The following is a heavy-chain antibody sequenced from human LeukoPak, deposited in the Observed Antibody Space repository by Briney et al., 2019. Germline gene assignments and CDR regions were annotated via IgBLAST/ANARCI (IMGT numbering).Heavy chain of an antibody. CDR1: GGSISSHY. Sequence: PETLSLTCTVSGGSISSHYWSWIRQPPGKGLEFIGYISYSGSTNYSPSLKSRVTMSIDTSKNQFSLKLSSVTAADTAVYYCARVSYYGSGSYCFDPWGQGTLVTVSS. CDR3: ARVSYYGSGSYCFDP. CDR2: ISYSGST. D-gene: IGHD3-10*01. V-gene: IGHV4-59*11. J-gene: IGHJ5*02.